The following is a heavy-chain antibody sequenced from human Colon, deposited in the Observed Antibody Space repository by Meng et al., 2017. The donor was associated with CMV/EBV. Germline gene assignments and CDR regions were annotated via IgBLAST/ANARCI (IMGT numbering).Heavy chain of an antibody. Sequence: QRQQWGGGLLKPSEPLSLTCAVYGGSFSGYYWSWIRQPPGKGLEWIGEINHSGSTNYNPSLKSQVTISVDTSKNQFSLKLSSVTAADTAVYYCARGLYGSGRHQIDYWGQGTLVTVSS. CDR2: INHSGST. J-gene: IGHJ4*02. CDR1: GGSFSGYY. V-gene: IGHV4-34*01. D-gene: IGHD3-10*01. CDR3: ARGLYGSGRHQIDY.